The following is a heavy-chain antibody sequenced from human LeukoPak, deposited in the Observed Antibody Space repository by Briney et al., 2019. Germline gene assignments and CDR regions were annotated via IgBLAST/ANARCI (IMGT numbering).Heavy chain of an antibody. J-gene: IGHJ5*02. CDR1: GYTFTGYY. D-gene: IGHD1-1*01. CDR2: INPNSGGT. V-gene: IGHV1-2*02. CDR3: ARELRDNWNDEYNWFDP. Sequence: ASVKVSCKASGYTFTGYYMHWVRQAPGQGLEWMGWINPNSGGTNYAQKFQGRVTMTRDTSISTAYMELSRLRSDDTAVYYCARELRDNWNDEYNWFDPWGQGTLVTVSS.